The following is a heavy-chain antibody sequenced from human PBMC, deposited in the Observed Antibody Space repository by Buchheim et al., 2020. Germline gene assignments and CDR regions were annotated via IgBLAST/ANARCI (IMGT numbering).Heavy chain of an antibody. J-gene: IGHJ6*02. D-gene: IGHD6-13*01. Sequence: EVQLVESGGGLVQPGGSLRLSCAASGFTFSSYSMYWVRQAPGKGPEWVSYISGSTNTLYYADSVKGRFTISRDNARNSLYLQMNSLRAEDTAVYYCARGSSSWNYYYYGMDVWGQGTT. CDR2: ISGSTNTL. CDR1: GFTFSSYS. CDR3: ARGSSSWNYYYYGMDV. V-gene: IGHV3-48*01.